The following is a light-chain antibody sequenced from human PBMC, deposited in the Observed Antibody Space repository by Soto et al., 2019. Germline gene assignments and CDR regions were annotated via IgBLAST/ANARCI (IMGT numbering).Light chain of an antibody. CDR2: DAS. CDR1: QSISSW. V-gene: IGKV1-5*01. J-gene: IGKJ1*01. Sequence: DIQMTQSPSTLSASVGDRVTITCWASQSISSWLAWYQQKPGKAPKLLIYDASSLESGVPSRFSGSGSGTEFTLTISNLQPDDFATYYCQQYNSYSWTFGQGTKVDIK. CDR3: QQYNSYSWT.